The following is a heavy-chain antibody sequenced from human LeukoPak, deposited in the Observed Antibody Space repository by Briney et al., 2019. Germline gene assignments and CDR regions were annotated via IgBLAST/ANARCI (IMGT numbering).Heavy chain of an antibody. Sequence: SVKVSCKASGGTFSSYTISWVRQAPGQGLEWMGRIIPILGIANYAQKFQGRVTITADKSTSTAYMELSSLRSEDTAVYYCARDQTQAYCGGDCYPTWFDPWGQGTLVTVSP. D-gene: IGHD2-21*02. CDR2: IIPILGIA. CDR1: GGTFSSYT. CDR3: ARDQTQAYCGGDCYPTWFDP. V-gene: IGHV1-69*04. J-gene: IGHJ5*02.